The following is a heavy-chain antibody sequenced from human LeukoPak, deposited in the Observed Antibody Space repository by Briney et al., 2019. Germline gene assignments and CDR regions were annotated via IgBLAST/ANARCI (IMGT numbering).Heavy chain of an antibody. Sequence: SETLSLTCTVSGGSISSSSYYWGWIRQPPGKGLEWIGSIYYSGSTYYNPSLKSRVTISVDTSKNQFSLKLSSVTAADTAVYYCAGESKALDAFDIWGQGTMVTVSS. CDR2: IYYSGST. V-gene: IGHV4-39*07. CDR1: GGSISSSSYY. J-gene: IGHJ3*02. CDR3: AGESKALDAFDI.